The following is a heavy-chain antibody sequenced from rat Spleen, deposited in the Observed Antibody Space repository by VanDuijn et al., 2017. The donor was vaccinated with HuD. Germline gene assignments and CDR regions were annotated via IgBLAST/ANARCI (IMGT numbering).Heavy chain of an antibody. CDR2: ISSESST. J-gene: IGHJ2*01. V-gene: IGHV3-3*01. CDR3: ARGLRGTPFDY. D-gene: IGHD4-3*01. Sequence: QLQESGPGLVKPSQSLSLTCSVTGHSITSTFRWNWIRKFPGNKLEWMGYISSESSTNYNPSLKSRISITRDTTKNQFFLQLNSVTTEDTATYYCARGLRGTPFDYWGQGVMVTVSS. CDR1: GHSITSTFR.